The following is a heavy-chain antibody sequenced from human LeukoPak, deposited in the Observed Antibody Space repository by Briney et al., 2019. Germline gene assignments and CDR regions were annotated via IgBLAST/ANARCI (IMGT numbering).Heavy chain of an antibody. D-gene: IGHD4-17*01. CDR3: AKDRLVDYGDYVTPMEVGY. Sequence: GGSPRLSCAASGFTFSSYAMSWVRQAPGKGLEWVSAISGSGGSTYYADSVKGRFTISRDNSKNTLYLQMNSLRAEDTAVYYCAKDRLVDYGDYVTPMEVGYWGQGTLVTVSS. V-gene: IGHV3-23*01. CDR1: GFTFSSYA. J-gene: IGHJ4*02. CDR2: ISGSGGST.